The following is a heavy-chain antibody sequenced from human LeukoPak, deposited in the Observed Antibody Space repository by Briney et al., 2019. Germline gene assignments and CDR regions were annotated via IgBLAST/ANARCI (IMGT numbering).Heavy chain of an antibody. CDR2: ISAYNGNT. CDR3: ARDNYYDSSGYYRPVNYFDY. D-gene: IGHD3-22*01. V-gene: IGHV1-18*01. J-gene: IGHJ4*02. Sequence: GASVKVSCKASGGTFSSYAISWVRQAPGQGLEWMGWISAYNGNTNYAQKLQGRVTMTTDTSTSTAYMELRSLRSDDTAVYYCARDNYYDSSGYYRPVNYFDYWGQGTPVTVSS. CDR1: GGTFSSYA.